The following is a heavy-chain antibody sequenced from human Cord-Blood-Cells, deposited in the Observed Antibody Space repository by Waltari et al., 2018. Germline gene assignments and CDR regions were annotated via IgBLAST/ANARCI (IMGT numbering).Heavy chain of an antibody. CDR3: ARDLGGCSGGSCYSENWFDP. D-gene: IGHD2-15*01. CDR1: GYTFTSYG. J-gene: IGHJ5*02. Sequence: QVQLVQYGAEGKKTGASVKVSCKASGYTFTSYGISWVRKAPGHGSTWLGWSSAYNGNTNYAQKLQGRVTMTTDTSTSTAYMELRSLRSDDTAVYYCARDLGGCSGGSCYSENWFDPWGQGTLVTVSS. CDR2: SSAYNGNT. V-gene: IGHV1-18*01.